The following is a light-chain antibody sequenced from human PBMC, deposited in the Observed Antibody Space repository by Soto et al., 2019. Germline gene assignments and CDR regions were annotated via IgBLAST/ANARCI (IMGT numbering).Light chain of an antibody. V-gene: IGKV1-5*01. CDR2: DAS. CDR1: QSISSW. Sequence: DSPVTQSPATLSASIGDRVTITCRASQSISSWLAWYQQKPGKAPKLLIYDASSLESGVPSRFSGSGSGTEFTLTISSLQPDDFATYYCQQYNSYAWTFGQGTKVDIK. CDR3: QQYNSYAWT. J-gene: IGKJ1*01.